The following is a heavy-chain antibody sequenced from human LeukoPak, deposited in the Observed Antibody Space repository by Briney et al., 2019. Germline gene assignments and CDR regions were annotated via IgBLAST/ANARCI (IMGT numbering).Heavy chain of an antibody. CDR3: VRRDYGANSGNSYLFDY. CDR1: GYIFTNYW. CDR2: IFPADSNT. Sequence: GESLKISCKGSGYIFTNYWISWVRQMPGKGLEWVGIIFPADSNTRYSPTFQGQVTISADKSVNTAYLQWTSLKASDTAIYYCVRRDYGANSGNSYLFDYWGQGTLVTISS. D-gene: IGHD4-23*01. J-gene: IGHJ4*02. V-gene: IGHV5-51*01.